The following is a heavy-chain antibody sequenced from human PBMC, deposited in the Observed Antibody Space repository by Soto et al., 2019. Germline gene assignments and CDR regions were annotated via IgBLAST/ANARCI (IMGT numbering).Heavy chain of an antibody. J-gene: IGHJ6*02. CDR1: GGSISSYY. V-gene: IGHV4-59*08. CDR2: VHHSWGS. D-gene: IGHD1-26*01. Sequence: QVQLQESGPGLVKPSETLSLSCTVSGGSISSYYWSWFRQSPGKRMEWIAYVHHSWGSSYNPSLQSRVAISLDTSKSQFSLKVTSVTATDSAVYYCARQGCGPLHGLVDVWGQGTTVTVSS. CDR3: ARQGCGPLHGLVDV.